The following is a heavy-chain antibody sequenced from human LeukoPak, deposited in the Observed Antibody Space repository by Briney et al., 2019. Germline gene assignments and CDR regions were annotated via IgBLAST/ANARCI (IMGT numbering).Heavy chain of an antibody. CDR3: AKDNGSGSYYTTYYFDY. CDR2: ISSDGGDI. V-gene: IGHV3-30*07. CDR1: GFTFSRYS. Sequence: GGSLRLSCAASGFTFSRYSLHWVRQAPGKGLEWVALISSDGGDIYYADSVKGRFTISRDNSKNTLYLQMNSLRAEDTAVYYCAKDNGSGSYYTTYYFDYWGQGTLVTVSS. D-gene: IGHD3-10*01. J-gene: IGHJ4*02.